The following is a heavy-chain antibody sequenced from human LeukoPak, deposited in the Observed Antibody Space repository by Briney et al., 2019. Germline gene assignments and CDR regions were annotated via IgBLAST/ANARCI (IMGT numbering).Heavy chain of an antibody. CDR3: ARGYYGSGSYYMDY. D-gene: IGHD3-10*01. J-gene: IGHJ4*02. Sequence: GASVKVSCKASGYTFTGYYIHWVRQAPGQGLEWMGWINPNSRGTNYAQKFQGRVTLTRDTYISTAYMELSRLRSDDTAVYYCARGYYGSGSYYMDYWGQGTLVTVSS. CDR1: GYTFTGYY. V-gene: IGHV1-2*02. CDR2: INPNSRGT.